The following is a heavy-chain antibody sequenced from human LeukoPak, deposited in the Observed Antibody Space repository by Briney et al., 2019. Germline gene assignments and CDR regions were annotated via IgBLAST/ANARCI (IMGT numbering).Heavy chain of an antibody. CDR3: ATGGRISGYFDWLPFLDY. CDR2: FDPEDGET. CDR1: GYTLTELS. V-gene: IGHV1-24*01. Sequence: ASVKVSCKFSGYTLTELSMHWVRQAPGKGLEWMGRFDPEDGETIYAQKFQGRVTMTEDTSTDTAYMELSSLRSEDTAVYYCATGGRISGYFDWLPFLDYWGQGTLATVSS. J-gene: IGHJ4*02. D-gene: IGHD3-9*01.